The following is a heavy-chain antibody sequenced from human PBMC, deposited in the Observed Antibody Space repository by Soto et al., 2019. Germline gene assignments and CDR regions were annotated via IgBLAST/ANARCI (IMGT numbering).Heavy chain of an antibody. CDR3: ARDRDSSSSYWFDP. Sequence: QVQLVQSGAEVKQPGSSVKVSCKASGGTFSSYTISWVRQAPGQGLEWMGRIIPILGIANYAQKFQGRVTITADKSTSTAYMELSSLRSEDTAVYYCARDRDSSSSYWFDPWGQGTLVTVSS. J-gene: IGHJ5*02. CDR1: GGTFSSYT. V-gene: IGHV1-69*08. CDR2: IIPILGIA. D-gene: IGHD6-6*01.